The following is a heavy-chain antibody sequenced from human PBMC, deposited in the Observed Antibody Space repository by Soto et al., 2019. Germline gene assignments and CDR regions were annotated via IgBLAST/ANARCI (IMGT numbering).Heavy chain of an antibody. V-gene: IGHV5-51*01. CDR1: GYSFTGYW. CDR3: AILPVVSSGYETDAFDI. Sequence: GESLKISCKGSGYSFTGYWIGWVRQMPGKGLEWMGIIYPGDSDTRYSPSFQGQVTISADKSISTAYLQWSSLKASDTAMYYCAILPVVSSGYETDAFDIWGQGPMVTVSS. J-gene: IGHJ3*02. CDR2: IYPGDSDT. D-gene: IGHD3-22*01.